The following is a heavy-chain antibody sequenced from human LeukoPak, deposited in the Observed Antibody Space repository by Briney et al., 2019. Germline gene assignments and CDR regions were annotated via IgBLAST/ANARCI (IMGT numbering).Heavy chain of an antibody. D-gene: IGHD5-12*01. CDR2: IIPILGIA. J-gene: IGHJ4*02. CDR1: GGTFSSYA. Sequence: SVKVSCKASGGTFSSYAISWVRQAPGQGLEWMGGIIPILGIANYAQKFQGRVTITADKSTSTAYMELSSLRSEDTAVYYCASTGLATISYDYWGQGTLVTVSS. V-gene: IGHV1-69*10. CDR3: ASTGLATISYDY.